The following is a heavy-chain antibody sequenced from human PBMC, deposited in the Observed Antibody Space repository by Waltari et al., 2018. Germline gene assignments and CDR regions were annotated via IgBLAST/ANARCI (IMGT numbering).Heavy chain of an antibody. J-gene: IGHJ3*01. D-gene: IGHD3-9*01. Sequence: QVQLQQGGAGLLKPSETLSLTCTVHGWSFSGHFWTWIRQAPGKGLEWLGEIDHRGSTHYNPSFRSRVTISVDTSKNQFSLQLNSVTAADTALYYCARERSRDFDWLPNVLDVWGLGTLVTVSS. CDR2: IDHRGST. CDR3: ARERSRDFDWLPNVLDV. CDR1: GWSFSGHF. V-gene: IGHV4-34*02.